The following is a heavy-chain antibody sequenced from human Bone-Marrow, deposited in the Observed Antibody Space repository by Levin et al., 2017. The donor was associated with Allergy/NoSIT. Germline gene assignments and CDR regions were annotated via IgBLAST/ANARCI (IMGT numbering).Heavy chain of an antibody. Sequence: GESLKISCAASGFTFSRYAMAWVRQAPGQGLEWVSGMSGSGGRTVYADSVKGRFTIPRDNSKNIMYLQMNSLRVEDTALYYCAREDNWNYDYWGQGTLVTVSS. J-gene: IGHJ4*02. D-gene: IGHD1-7*01. CDR3: AREDNWNYDY. CDR1: GFTFSRYA. CDR2: MSGSGGRT. V-gene: IGHV3-23*01.